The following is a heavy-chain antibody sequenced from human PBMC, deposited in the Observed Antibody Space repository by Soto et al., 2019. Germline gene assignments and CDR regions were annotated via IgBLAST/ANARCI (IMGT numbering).Heavy chain of an antibody. CDR3: AREPAP. CDR1: GGSITRGGYY. J-gene: IGHJ5*02. Sequence: QVQLQESGPGLVKPSETLSLTCTVSGGSITRGGYYWSWIRQHPGKGLEWIGYIYNSRTTYCNPSRQSRATISVDTSKTQFSPTLSSVTAAHTAVYYCAREPAPWGQGTLVTVSS. CDR2: IYNSRTT. V-gene: IGHV4-31*03.